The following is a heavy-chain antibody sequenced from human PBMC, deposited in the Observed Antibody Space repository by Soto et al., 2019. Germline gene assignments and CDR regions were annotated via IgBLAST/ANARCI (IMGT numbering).Heavy chain of an antibody. CDR1: GFTFSSYS. J-gene: IGHJ6*03. D-gene: IGHD3-3*01. CDR2: ISSSSSYI. Sequence: EVQLVESGGGLVKPGGSLRLSCAASGFTFSSYSMNWVRQAPGKGLEWVSSISSSSSYIYYADSVKGRFTISRDNAKNSLYLQMNSLRAEDTAVYYCAREHYDFWSGYYYYYMDVWGRGTTVTVSS. CDR3: AREHYDFWSGYYYYYMDV. V-gene: IGHV3-21*01.